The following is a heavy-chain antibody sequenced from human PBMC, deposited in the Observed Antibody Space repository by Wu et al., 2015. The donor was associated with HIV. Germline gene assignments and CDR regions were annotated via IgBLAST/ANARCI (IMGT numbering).Heavy chain of an antibody. CDR1: GGTFSNFG. CDR2: FIPIFGTR. V-gene: IGHV1-69*05. J-gene: IGHJ3*02. Sequence: QVQLVQSGAEVRKPGSSVKVSCTASGGTFSNFGISWVRQAPGQGLEWMGGFIPIFGTRRYAQKFQGRVTMTRDTSTSTVNMQLGTLTSEDTAVYYCNRGMQGWVNDAFDIWGQGTMVTVSS. D-gene: IGHD3-16*01. CDR3: NRGMQGWVNDAFDI.